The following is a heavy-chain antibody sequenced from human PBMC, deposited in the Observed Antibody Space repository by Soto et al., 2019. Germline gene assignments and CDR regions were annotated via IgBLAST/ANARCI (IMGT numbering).Heavy chain of an antibody. CDR1: GFTFSSYW. J-gene: IGHJ3*02. V-gene: IGHV3-7*01. CDR3: ARVSRYCSGGSCYSSPDAFDI. D-gene: IGHD2-15*01. Sequence: GGSLRLSCAASGFTFSSYWMGWVRQAPGKGLEWVANIKQDGSEKYYVDSVKGRFTISRDNAKNSLYLQMNSLRAEDTAVYYCARVSRYCSGGSCYSSPDAFDIWGQGTMVTVSS. CDR2: IKQDGSEK.